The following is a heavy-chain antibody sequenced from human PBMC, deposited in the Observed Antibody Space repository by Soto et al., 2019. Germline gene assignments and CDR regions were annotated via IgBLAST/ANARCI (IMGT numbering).Heavy chain of an antibody. J-gene: IGHJ5*02. V-gene: IGHV5-51*01. CDR3: AYRGSYRTYWEVCYFNP. D-gene: IGHD6-13*01. CDR2: IYPGDSDT. CDR1: GYSVTSYW. Sequence: GESLKISCKGSGYSVTSYWTGWVRQMSGKGLEWMGIIYPGDSDTRYSPSFQGQVTISADKSISTAYLQWSSLKASDTAMYYCAYRGSYRTYWEVCYFNPWAQGTLVTVSS.